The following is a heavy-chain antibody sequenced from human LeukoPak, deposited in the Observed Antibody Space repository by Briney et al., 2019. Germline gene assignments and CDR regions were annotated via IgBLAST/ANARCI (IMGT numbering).Heavy chain of an antibody. J-gene: IGHJ4*02. Sequence: GGSLRLSCAASGFTFSSYSMNWVRQAPGKGLEWVSSISSSSSYIYYADSVKGRFTISRDNAKNSLYLQMNSLRAEDTAVYYCAKDAAGTYHFDFWGQGTLVIVSS. D-gene: IGHD1-26*01. V-gene: IGHV3-21*01. CDR2: ISSSSSYI. CDR3: AKDAAGTYHFDF. CDR1: GFTFSSYS.